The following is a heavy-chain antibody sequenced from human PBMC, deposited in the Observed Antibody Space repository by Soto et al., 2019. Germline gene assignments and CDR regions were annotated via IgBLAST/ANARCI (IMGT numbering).Heavy chain of an antibody. J-gene: IGHJ6*02. D-gene: IGHD5-12*01. Sequence: AASVKVSCKASGYTFTSYAMHWVRQAPGQRLEWMGWINAGNGNTKYSQKFQGWVTMTRDTSISTAYMELSRLRSDDTAVYYCATNSGYDLDPYYYYYYGMDVWGQGTTVTVSS. CDR3: ATNSGYDLDPYYYYYYGMDV. V-gene: IGHV1-3*01. CDR1: GYTFTSYA. CDR2: INAGNGNT.